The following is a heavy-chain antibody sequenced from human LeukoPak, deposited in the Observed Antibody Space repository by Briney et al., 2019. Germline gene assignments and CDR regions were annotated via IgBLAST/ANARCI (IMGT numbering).Heavy chain of an antibody. V-gene: IGHV3-33*06. CDR1: GFTFSSYG. J-gene: IGHJ4*02. CDR2: IWYDGSNK. Sequence: GGSMRLSCAAYGFTFSSYGMDWVRQAPSKGMEWGAIIWYDGSNKYYADTVKGRFTISRDNSKNTLYLQMNSLRAEDTAVYYCAKSFYYDSSGLGIEYWGQGTLVTVSS. D-gene: IGHD3-22*01. CDR3: AKSFYYDSSGLGIEY.